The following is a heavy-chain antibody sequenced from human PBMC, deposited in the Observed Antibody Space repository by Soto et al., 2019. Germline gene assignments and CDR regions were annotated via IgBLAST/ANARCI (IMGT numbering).Heavy chain of an antibody. CDR1: GYTFTGYY. D-gene: IGHD2-2*01. Sequence: SVKVSCKASGYTFTGYYMHWVRQAPGQGLEWMGWINPNSGGTNYAQKFQGRVTMTRDTSISTAYMELSRLRSDDTAVYYCARGFRRIVVVPAAISPWGQGTLVTVSS. V-gene: IGHV1-2*02. CDR3: ARGFRRIVVVPAAISP. J-gene: IGHJ5*02. CDR2: INPNSGGT.